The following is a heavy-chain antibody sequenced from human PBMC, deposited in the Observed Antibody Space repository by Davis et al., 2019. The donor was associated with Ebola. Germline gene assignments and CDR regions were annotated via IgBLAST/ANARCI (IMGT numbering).Heavy chain of an antibody. J-gene: IGHJ5*02. CDR2: ISAYNGNT. Sequence: AASVKVSCKGSGYTFTSYAISWVRQAPGQGLEWMGWISAYNGNTNYAQKLQGRVTMTTDTSASTAYMELRSLRSDDTAVYYCARDLGMVQEANWFDPWGQGTLVTVSS. CDR3: ARDLGMVQEANWFDP. V-gene: IGHV1-18*01. CDR1: GYTFTSYA. D-gene: IGHD3-10*01.